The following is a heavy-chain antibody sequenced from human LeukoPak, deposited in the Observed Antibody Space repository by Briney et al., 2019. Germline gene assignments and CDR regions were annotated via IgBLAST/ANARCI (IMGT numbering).Heavy chain of an antibody. V-gene: IGHV3-23*01. CDR2: ISGSGGST. CDR1: GFTFSSYA. CDR3: AKSFYYDSSGYYYVH. J-gene: IGHJ4*02. Sequence: GGSLRLSCAASGFTFSSYAMSWVRQAPGKELEWVSAISGSGGSTYYADSVKGRFTISSDNSKNTLYLQMNSLRAEDTAVYYCAKSFYYDSSGYYYVHWGQGTLVTVSS. D-gene: IGHD3-22*01.